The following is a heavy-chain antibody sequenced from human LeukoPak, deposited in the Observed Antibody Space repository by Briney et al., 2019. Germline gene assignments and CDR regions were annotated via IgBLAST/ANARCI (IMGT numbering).Heavy chain of an antibody. Sequence: PSETLSLTCTVSGGSISSYYWSWIRRPPGKGLEWIGYISDSGSTNYNPSLKSRVTISVDTSKNQFSLKLSSVTAADTAVYYCARTPYSSSPDFDYWGQGTLVTVSS. D-gene: IGHD6-13*01. CDR2: ISDSGST. CDR1: GGSISSYY. CDR3: ARTPYSSSPDFDY. V-gene: IGHV4-59*01. J-gene: IGHJ4*02.